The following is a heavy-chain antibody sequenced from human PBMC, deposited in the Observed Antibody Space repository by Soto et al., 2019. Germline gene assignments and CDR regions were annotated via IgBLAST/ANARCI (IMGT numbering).Heavy chain of an antibody. V-gene: IGHV1-8*01. J-gene: IGHJ3*01. Sequence: ASVKVSCKASGYTFTSYDINWVRQATGQGLEWIGWMNPNSGNTGYAQKFQGRFTISRDNSKNTLYLQMNSLRAEDTAVYYCARDIVLIASASNEDGYDVWGQGTMVTVSS. CDR3: ARDIVLIASASNEDGYDV. CDR1: GYTFTSYD. CDR2: MNPNSGNT. D-gene: IGHD2-8*01.